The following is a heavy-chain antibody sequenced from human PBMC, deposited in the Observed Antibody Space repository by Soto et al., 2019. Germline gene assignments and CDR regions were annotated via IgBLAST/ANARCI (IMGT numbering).Heavy chain of an antibody. D-gene: IGHD2-2*01. CDR2: ISYDGSNK. Sequence: GGSLRLSCAASGFTFSSYGMHWVRQAPGKGLEWVAVISYDGSNKYYADSVKGRFTISRDNSKNTLYLQMNSLRAEDTAVYYCAKDPQPGPFWGQGTLVTVSS. CDR3: AKDPQPGPF. CDR1: GFTFSSYG. J-gene: IGHJ4*02. V-gene: IGHV3-30*18.